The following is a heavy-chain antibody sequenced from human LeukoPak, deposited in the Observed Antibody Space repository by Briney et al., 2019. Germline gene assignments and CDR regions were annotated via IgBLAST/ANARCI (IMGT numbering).Heavy chain of an antibody. CDR3: AKVPLRYFDSLPFDY. D-gene: IGHD3-9*01. Sequence: GGSLRLSCAASGFTFSSYGMHWVRQAPGKGLEWVAVISYDGSNKYYADCVKGRFTISRDNSKNTLYLQMNSLRAEDTAVYYCAKVPLRYFDSLPFDYWGQGTLVTVSS. V-gene: IGHV3-30*18. CDR1: GFTFSSYG. CDR2: ISYDGSNK. J-gene: IGHJ4*02.